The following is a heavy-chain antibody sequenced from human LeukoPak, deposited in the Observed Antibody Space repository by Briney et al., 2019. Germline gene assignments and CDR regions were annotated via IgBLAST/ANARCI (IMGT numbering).Heavy chain of an antibody. Sequence: GGSLRLSCAASGFTFSSYWMHWVRQAPGKGLVWVSRIYTGDTYYADSVKGRFTISRDNAKNTLYLQLNSLRAEDTAVYYCVRGGTGYGNFDYWGQGTLVTVSS. CDR1: GFTFSSYW. J-gene: IGHJ4*02. CDR2: IYTGDT. CDR3: VRGGTGYGNFDY. D-gene: IGHD3/OR15-3a*01. V-gene: IGHV3-74*01.